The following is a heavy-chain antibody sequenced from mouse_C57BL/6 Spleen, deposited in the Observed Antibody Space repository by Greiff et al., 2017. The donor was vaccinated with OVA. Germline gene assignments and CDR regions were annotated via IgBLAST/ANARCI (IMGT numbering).Heavy chain of an antibody. CDR1: GYTFTTYP. Sequence: QVQLQQSGAELVKPGASVKMSCKASGYTFTTYPIEWMKQNHGKSLEWIGNFHPYNDDTKYNEKFKGKATLTVEKSSSTVYLELSRLTSDDSAVYYCARAIYDDYDREGRNYAMDYWGQGTSVTVSS. J-gene: IGHJ4*01. CDR2: FHPYNDDT. D-gene: IGHD2-4*01. V-gene: IGHV1-47*01. CDR3: ARAIYDDYDREGRNYAMDY.